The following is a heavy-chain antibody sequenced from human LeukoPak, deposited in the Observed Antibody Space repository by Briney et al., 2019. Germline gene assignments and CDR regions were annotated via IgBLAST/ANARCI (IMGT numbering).Heavy chain of an antibody. V-gene: IGHV4-39*01. Sequence: PSETLSLTCAVSSGSISSSSYYWGWIRQPPGKGLEWIGSIYYSGSTYYNPSLKSRVTISVDTSKNQFSLQLNSVTAADTAVYYCARSLGSWFPFEYWGQGTLVTVSS. CDR3: ARSLGSWFPFEY. D-gene: IGHD6-13*01. CDR1: SGSISSSSYY. J-gene: IGHJ4*02. CDR2: IYYSGST.